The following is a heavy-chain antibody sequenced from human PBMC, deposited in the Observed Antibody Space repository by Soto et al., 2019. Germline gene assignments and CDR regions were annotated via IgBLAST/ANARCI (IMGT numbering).Heavy chain of an antibody. V-gene: IGHV3-74*01. D-gene: IGHD6-13*01. Sequence: GGSLRLSCAASGFTFSSYWMHWVRQAPGKGLVWVSRINSDGSSTSYVDSVKGRFTISRDNAKNTLYLQMNSLRAEDTAVYYCAREEIAAAGYYYYGMDVWGQGTTVTVSS. CDR2: INSDGSST. CDR3: AREEIAAAGYYYYGMDV. J-gene: IGHJ6*02. CDR1: GFTFSSYW.